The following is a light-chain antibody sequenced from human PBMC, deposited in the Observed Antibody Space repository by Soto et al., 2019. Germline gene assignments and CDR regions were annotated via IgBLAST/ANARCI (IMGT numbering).Light chain of an antibody. J-gene: IGKJ5*01. CDR2: GTS. CDR3: QQYGSSIT. V-gene: IGKV3-20*01. CDR1: QNISRS. Sequence: EIVLTQSPATLSLSAGKRATLTCRASQNISRSLAWYQQKPGQAPRLLIYGTSSRATGIPDRFSGSGSGTDFTLTISRLEPEDFAVFYCQQYGSSITFGQGTRLEI.